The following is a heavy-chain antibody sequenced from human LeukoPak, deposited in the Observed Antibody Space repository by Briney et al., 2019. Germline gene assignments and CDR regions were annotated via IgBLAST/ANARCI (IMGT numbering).Heavy chain of an antibody. V-gene: IGHV4-59*01. CDR3: ARQLLYGWFDP. CDR2: IYYSGST. CDR1: GGSISSYY. J-gene: IGHJ5*02. D-gene: IGHD2-2*02. Sequence: PSETLSLTCTVSGGSISSYYWSWIRQPPEKGREWIGYIYYSGSTNYNPSLKSRVTISVDTSKNQFSLKLSSVTAADTAVYYCARQLLYGWFDPWGQGTLVTVSS.